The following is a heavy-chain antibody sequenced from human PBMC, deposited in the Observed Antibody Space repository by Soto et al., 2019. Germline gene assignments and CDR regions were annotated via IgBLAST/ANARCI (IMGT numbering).Heavy chain of an antibody. Sequence: GGSRRLACQVAATMFSTLSMGWVRQAPGKALECVSYISEDGESCDYTKTVTAIFTLSRDNAKRTLFLQMNSLKAGDTAVYYCATVIIFHMTLVNWGQGTLVTVSS. CDR1: ATMFSTLS. CDR2: ISEDGESC. CDR3: ATVIIFHMTLVN. D-gene: IGHD3-9*01. J-gene: IGHJ4*02. V-gene: IGHV3-23*01.